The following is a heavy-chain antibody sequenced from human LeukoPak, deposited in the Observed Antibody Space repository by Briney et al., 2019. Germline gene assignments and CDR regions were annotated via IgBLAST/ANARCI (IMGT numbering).Heavy chain of an antibody. CDR3: TTEARMITFGGVIVGHAFDI. Sequence: PGGSLRLSCAASGFTFSNAWMSWVRQAPGKGLEWVGRIKSKTDGGTTDYAAPVKGRFTISRDDSKNTLYLQMNSLKTEDTAVYYCTTEARMITFGGVIVGHAFDIWGQGTMVTVSS. J-gene: IGHJ3*02. CDR1: GFTFSNAW. CDR2: IKSKTDGGTT. V-gene: IGHV3-15*01. D-gene: IGHD3-16*02.